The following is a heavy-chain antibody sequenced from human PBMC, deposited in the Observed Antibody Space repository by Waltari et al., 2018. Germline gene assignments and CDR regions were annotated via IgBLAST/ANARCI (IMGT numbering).Heavy chain of an antibody. V-gene: IGHV3-48*02. CDR2: ISGSGSVT. Sequence: EVQLVESGGGLVQPGGSLRLSCAASGFTFSTYSINWVRQAPGKGLEWISYISGSGSVTYYADSLKGRFAISRDNAKDSLYLHMNSLNDDDTALYYCARGGGSSGYYYDYWGQGTLVTVSS. CDR3: ARGGGSSGYYYDY. J-gene: IGHJ4*02. CDR1: GFTFSTYS. D-gene: IGHD3-22*01.